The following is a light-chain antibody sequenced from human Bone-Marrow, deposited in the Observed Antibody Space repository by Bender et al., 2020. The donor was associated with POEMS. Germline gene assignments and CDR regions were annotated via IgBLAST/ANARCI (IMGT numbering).Light chain of an antibody. CDR1: ALSKQH. V-gene: IGLV3-25*03. Sequence: SNELTQPPSVSASPGQTARITCSGDALSKQHAYWYQQKPGQAPLVVIYKDTERPSGIPERFSGSSSGTTVTLTISGVQAEDGADYYCQSSDSSGRMVVFGGGTKLTVL. CDR2: KDT. CDR3: QSSDSSGRMVV. J-gene: IGLJ3*02.